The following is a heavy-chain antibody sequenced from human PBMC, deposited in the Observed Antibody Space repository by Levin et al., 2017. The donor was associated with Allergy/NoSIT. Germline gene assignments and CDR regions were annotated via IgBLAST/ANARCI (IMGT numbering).Heavy chain of an antibody. J-gene: IGHJ6*02. CDR3: TSDPGRGYGMDV. Sequence: SETLSLTFATSGASVSSNTAAWNWIRQCPSRGLEWLGRTYFRSKWINEYAESVKSRISVNPDTSKNQFSLHLNSVTPDDTAVYYCTSDPGRGYGMDVWGQGTTVTVSS. CDR1: GASVSSNTAA. CDR2: TYFRSKWIN. V-gene: IGHV6-1*01.